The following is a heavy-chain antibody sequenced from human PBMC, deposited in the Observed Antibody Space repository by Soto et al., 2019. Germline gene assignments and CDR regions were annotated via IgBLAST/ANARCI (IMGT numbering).Heavy chain of an antibody. D-gene: IGHD3-3*01. V-gene: IGHV1-3*01. CDR1: GFTFTNYV. Sequence: QVQLVQSGAEVKKPGASVKVSCKTSGFTFTNYVLFWVRQAPGQRLEWVGWIHAGNGNTEASEKFQGRVTFTSDTSASIAYMELSSLRSEDTALYYCARDVCYHLRTGSPSPFFDFWGQGSLVTVSS. CDR3: ARDVCYHLRTGSPSPFFDF. J-gene: IGHJ4*02. CDR2: IHAGNGNT.